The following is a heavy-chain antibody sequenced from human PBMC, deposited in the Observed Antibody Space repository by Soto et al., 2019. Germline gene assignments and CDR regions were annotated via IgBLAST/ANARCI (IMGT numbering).Heavy chain of an antibody. CDR1: GGSISSYY. D-gene: IGHD1-20*01. CDR3: ARGSGLNWNDVYYYYGMDV. J-gene: IGHJ6*02. Sequence: SETLSLTCTVSGGSISSYYWSWIRQPPGKGLEWIGYIYYSGSTNYNPSLKSRVTISVDTSKNQFSLKLSSVTAADTAVYYCARGSGLNWNDVYYYYGMDVWGQGTTVTVSS. CDR2: IYYSGST. V-gene: IGHV4-59*01.